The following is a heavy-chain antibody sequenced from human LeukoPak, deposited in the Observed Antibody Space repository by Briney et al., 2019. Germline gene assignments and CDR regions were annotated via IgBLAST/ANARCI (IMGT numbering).Heavy chain of an antibody. CDR1: GYSFTSYW. Sequence: GESLKISCKGSGYSFTSYWIGWVRQMPGKGLEWMGIIYPGDSDTRYSPSFQGQVTISADKSIRTAYLQWSSLKASDTAMYYCARDSRGYSGYDPYGMDVWGQGTTVTVSS. CDR2: IYPGDSDT. CDR3: ARDSRGYSGYDPYGMDV. V-gene: IGHV5-51*01. D-gene: IGHD5-12*01. J-gene: IGHJ6*02.